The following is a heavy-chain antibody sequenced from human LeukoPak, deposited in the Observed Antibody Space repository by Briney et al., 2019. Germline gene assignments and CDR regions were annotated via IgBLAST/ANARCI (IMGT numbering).Heavy chain of an antibody. D-gene: IGHD6-13*01. CDR2: ISAYNGNT. V-gene: IGHV1-18*01. CDR3: ARVARLYSSSWYGKYGMDV. Sequence: ASVKVSCKASGYTFTSYGISWVRQAPGQGLEWMGWISAYNGNTNYAQKLQGRVTMTTDTSTSTAYMELRSLRSDDTAVYYCARVARLYSSSWYGKYGMDVWGQGTTVTVSS. J-gene: IGHJ6*02. CDR1: GYTFTSYG.